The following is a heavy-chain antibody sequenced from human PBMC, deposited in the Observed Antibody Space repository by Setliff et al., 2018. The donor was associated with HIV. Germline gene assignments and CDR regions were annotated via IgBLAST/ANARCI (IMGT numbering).Heavy chain of an antibody. Sequence: GGSLRLSCAAAGFTFSDAWMTWVRQAPGKGLEWVARIRNKKNGGTTYYAAPVEGRFTISRDDSKNTLSRQMNSLKTEDTAIYYCTTDLGSGRFSWNNNWGQGTLVTVSS. CDR3: TTDLGSGRFSWNNN. D-gene: IGHD1-26*01. J-gene: IGHJ4*02. CDR2: IRNKKNGGTT. V-gene: IGHV3-15*01. CDR1: GFTFSDAW.